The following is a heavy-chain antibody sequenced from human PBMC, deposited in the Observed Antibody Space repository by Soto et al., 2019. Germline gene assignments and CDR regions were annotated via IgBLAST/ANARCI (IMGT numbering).Heavy chain of an antibody. CDR2: IYHSGST. V-gene: IGHV4-4*02. D-gene: IGHD2-21*02. CDR3: VRAIGCTCGYCYRNVFDL. Sequence: QVQLQESGPGLVKPSGTLSLTCAVSSGSISTTNWWNRVRQPPGMGLEWIGEIYHSGSTNYNPSLRSRVTSSIDKTKNLFSLHLSSVTAADTAVYFCVRAIGCTCGYCYRNVFDLWGLGLTVTLS. CDR1: SGSISTTNW. J-gene: IGHJ3*01.